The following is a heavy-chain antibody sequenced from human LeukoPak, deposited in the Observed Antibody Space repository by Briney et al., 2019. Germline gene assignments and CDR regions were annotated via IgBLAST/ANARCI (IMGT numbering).Heavy chain of an antibody. CDR3: ARQNYYDSGGYYYSGFDY. CDR2: IKQDGSEK. V-gene: IGHV3-7*01. J-gene: IGHJ4*02. D-gene: IGHD3-22*01. CDR1: GFTFSSYW. Sequence: PGGSLRLSCAASGFTFSSYWMSWVRQAPGKGLEWVANIKQDGSEKYYVDSVKGRFTISRDNAKNSLYLQMNSLRAEDTAVYYCARQNYYDSGGYYYSGFDYWGQGTLVTVSS.